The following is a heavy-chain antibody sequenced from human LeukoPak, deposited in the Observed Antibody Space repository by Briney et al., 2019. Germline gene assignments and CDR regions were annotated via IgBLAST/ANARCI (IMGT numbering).Heavy chain of an antibody. J-gene: IGHJ5*02. Sequence: GGSLRLSCAASGFTFSAYTMNWVRQAPGKGLERVSAVSSNSAYIYYADSLRGRFTISRDNAKRLLYLQINSLRADDSSVYYCAREGGRRRASNFDWFDPWGQGTLVTVSS. D-gene: IGHD3-16*01. CDR2: VSSNSAYI. CDR3: AREGGRRRASNFDWFDP. V-gene: IGHV3-21*01. CDR1: GFTFSAYT.